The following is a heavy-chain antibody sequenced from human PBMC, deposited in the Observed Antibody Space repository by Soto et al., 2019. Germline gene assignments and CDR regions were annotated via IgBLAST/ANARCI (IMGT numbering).Heavy chain of an antibody. CDR3: ARDSRDYYGSSGYLHDRDQYYFDY. J-gene: IGHJ4*02. Sequence: SDTLSLTCTVSGGSISSYYWSWIRQPPGKGLEWIGYIYYSGSTNYNPSLKSRVTISVDTSKNQFSLKLSSVTAADTAVYYCARDSRDYYGSSGYLHDRDQYYFDYWGQGTLVTVSS. CDR1: GGSISSYY. D-gene: IGHD3-22*01. V-gene: IGHV4-59*01. CDR2: IYYSGST.